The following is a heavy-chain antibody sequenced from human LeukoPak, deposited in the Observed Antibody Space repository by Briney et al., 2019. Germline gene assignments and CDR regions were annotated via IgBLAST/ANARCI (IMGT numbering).Heavy chain of an antibody. V-gene: IGHV1-58*02. CDR2: IVVGSGNT. CDR1: GFTFTSSA. D-gene: IGHD5-12*01. CDR3: AALLRGPSGYGLDY. Sequence: SVKVSCKASGFTFTSSATQWVRQARGQRLEWIGWIVVGSGNTNYAQKFQERVTITRDMSTSTAYMELSSLRSEDTAVYYCAALLRGPSGYGLDYWGQGTLVTVSS. J-gene: IGHJ4*02.